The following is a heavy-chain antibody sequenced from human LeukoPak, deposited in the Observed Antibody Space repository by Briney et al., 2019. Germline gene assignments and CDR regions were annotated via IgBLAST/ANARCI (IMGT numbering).Heavy chain of an antibody. V-gene: IGHV1-24*01. Sequence: GASVKVSCRVSGYSLSDLSIHWVRHVPGKGLEWMGGFEPEEGEHGETIYAQKFEGRLTLTEDTATDTAYMELVSLTSADTAVYYCVRGLMREYRRDWYMHHFDYWGQGTPVTVSP. J-gene: IGHJ4*02. CDR3: VRGLMREYRRDWYMHHFDY. CDR2: FEPEEGEHGET. D-gene: IGHD6-19*01. CDR1: GYSLSDLS.